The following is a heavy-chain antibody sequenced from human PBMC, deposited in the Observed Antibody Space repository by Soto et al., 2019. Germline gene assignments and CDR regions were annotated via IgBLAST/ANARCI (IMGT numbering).Heavy chain of an antibody. D-gene: IGHD3-16*01. J-gene: IGHJ4*02. CDR2: INPADSDI. V-gene: IGHV5-51*01. CDR3: ARHQRDDASRKIDC. Sequence: GESVKISCQGSGYSFTSNCIGWVLQMPWKGLEWMGIINPADSDIKYSPSFQGQVTISADKSIGTAYLQWSSLKASDTAMYYCARHQRDDASRKIDCWGQGTLVTVSS. CDR1: GYSFTSNC.